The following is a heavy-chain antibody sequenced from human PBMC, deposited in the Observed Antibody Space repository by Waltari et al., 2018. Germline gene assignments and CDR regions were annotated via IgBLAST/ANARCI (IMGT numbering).Heavy chain of an antibody. V-gene: IGHV3-15*01. J-gene: IGHJ6*04. CDR3: TTGPELRFLEWLLVDV. D-gene: IGHD3-3*01. CDR1: GFTFSNAW. CDR2: MKSNTDGGTT. Sequence: EVQLVESGGGLVKPWGSLRLSCAASGFTFSNAWMRCVRQAPGKGLEWVGRMKSNTDGGTTDYAAHVKGRFTISRDDSKNTLYLQMNSLKTEDTAVYYCTTGPELRFLEWLLVDVWGKGTTVTVSS.